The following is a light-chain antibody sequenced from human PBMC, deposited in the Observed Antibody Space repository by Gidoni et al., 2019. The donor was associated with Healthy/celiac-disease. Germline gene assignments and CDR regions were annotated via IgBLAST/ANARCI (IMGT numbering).Light chain of an antibody. CDR2: RNN. J-gene: IGLJ3*02. CDR3: AAWDDSLSGPV. V-gene: IGLV1-47*01. Sequence: QSVLTQPPSASGTPGQGVTISCSGRSSNIGSNYVYWYQQLPGTAPKLLIYRNNQRPSGVPDRFSGSKSGTSASLAISGLRSEDEADYYCAAWDDSLSGPVFGGGTKLTVL. CDR1: SSNIGSNY.